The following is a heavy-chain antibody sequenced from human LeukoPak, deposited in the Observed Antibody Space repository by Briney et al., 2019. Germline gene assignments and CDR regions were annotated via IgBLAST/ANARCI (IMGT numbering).Heavy chain of an antibody. D-gene: IGHD4-17*01. Sequence: GGSLRLSCAASGFTFSSYAMHWVRRAPGKGLEWVAVISYDGSNKYYADSVKGRFTISRDNSKNTLYLQMNSLRAEDTAVYYCARGASTVTYPRIYYYYGMDVWGQGTTVTVSS. J-gene: IGHJ6*02. V-gene: IGHV3-30-3*01. CDR1: GFTFSSYA. CDR3: ARGASTVTYPRIYYYYGMDV. CDR2: ISYDGSNK.